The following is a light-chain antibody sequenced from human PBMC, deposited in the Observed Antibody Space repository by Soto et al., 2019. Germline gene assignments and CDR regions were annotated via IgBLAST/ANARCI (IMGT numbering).Light chain of an antibody. V-gene: IGKV2-28*01. CDR1: QSLLHSNGYNY. Sequence: DIVMTQSPLSLPVTPGEPASISCRSSQSLLHSNGYNYLIWDLQKQRQSPQLLSYLGSNRVSGVQDRFSGSGSGIDVKLKISRVEAEDFGVDYLLQALQPPCFGQWTKLESK. J-gene: IGKJ2*03. CDR3: LQALQPPC. CDR2: LGS.